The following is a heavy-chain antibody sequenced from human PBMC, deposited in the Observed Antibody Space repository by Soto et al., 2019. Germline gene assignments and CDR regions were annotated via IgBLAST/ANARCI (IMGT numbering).Heavy chain of an antibody. CDR2: ISHTGSA. Sequence: PSETLSLTCSLPGGPISDNDYYWSWIGQPPRKGLEWIGTISHTGSAYYNPSLESRVAISVDTSKNQFSLNLDSVTAADTAVYYCARLAYDTNGYNVYSDDAFDLWVQGTMVT. J-gene: IGHJ3*01. CDR3: ARLAYDTNGYNVYSDDAFDL. V-gene: IGHV4-39*01. CDR1: GGPISDNDYY. D-gene: IGHD3-22*01.